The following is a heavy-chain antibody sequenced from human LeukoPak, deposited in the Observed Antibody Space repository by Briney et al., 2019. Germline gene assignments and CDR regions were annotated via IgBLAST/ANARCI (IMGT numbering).Heavy chain of an antibody. CDR1: GFTFSDPA. CDR2: ISDTGGRT. J-gene: IGHJ5*02. Sequence: GGSLRLSCAASGFTFSDPAVGWVRQSPGEGLEWVSSISDTGGRTYYADSVKGRFTITRDNSRNTVNLQMNSLRAGDTARYYCAKGGQDFDFWRFDLWGQGILVTVSS. V-gene: IGHV3-23*01. CDR3: AKGGQDFDFWRFDL. D-gene: IGHD3-3*01.